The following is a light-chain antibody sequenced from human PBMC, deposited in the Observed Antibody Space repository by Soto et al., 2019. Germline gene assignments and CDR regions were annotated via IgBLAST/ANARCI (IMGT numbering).Light chain of an antibody. J-gene: IGLJ3*02. CDR3: QTWGTAIHWV. CDR2: LNSDGSH. CDR1: SGHRTYA. V-gene: IGLV4-69*01. Sequence: QLVLTQSPSASASLGASVKFTCTLSSGHRTYAIAWHQQQPEKGPRFLMKLNSDGSHIKGDVIPDRFSGSSSGAERYLTISSLHSEDEDDYYCQTWGTAIHWVFGEGTKLTVL.